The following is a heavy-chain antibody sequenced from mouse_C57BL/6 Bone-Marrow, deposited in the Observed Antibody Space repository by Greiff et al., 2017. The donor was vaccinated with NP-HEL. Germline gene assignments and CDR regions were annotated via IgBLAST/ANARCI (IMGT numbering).Heavy chain of an antibody. D-gene: IGHD1-1*01. CDR2: IYPGDGDT. Sequence: VQLQQSGPELVKPGASVKISCKASGYAFSSSWRNWVKQRPGKGLEWIGRIYPGDGDTNYNGKFKGKATLTADKSSSTAYMQLSSLTSEDSAVYFCARQGPLITTVVATDYFDYWGQGTTLTVSS. CDR3: ARQGPLITTVVATDYFDY. V-gene: IGHV1-82*01. J-gene: IGHJ2*01. CDR1: GYAFSSSW.